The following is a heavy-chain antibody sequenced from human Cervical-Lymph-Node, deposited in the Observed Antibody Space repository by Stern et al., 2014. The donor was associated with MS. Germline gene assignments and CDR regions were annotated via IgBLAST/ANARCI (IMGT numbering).Heavy chain of an antibody. CDR1: GDSVSSNSAV. V-gene: IGHV6-1*01. Sequence: QMQLVQSGPGLVKSSQTLSVTCAISGDSVSSNSAVWSWIRQSPSRGLEWLGRTFYRSKWYSDFEPSLKSRMTINPDTSKNQFSLHLDSVTPEDTAVYYCARGYYSMDVWGQGTTVTVSS. CDR3: ARGYYSMDV. CDR2: TFYRSKWYS. J-gene: IGHJ6*02.